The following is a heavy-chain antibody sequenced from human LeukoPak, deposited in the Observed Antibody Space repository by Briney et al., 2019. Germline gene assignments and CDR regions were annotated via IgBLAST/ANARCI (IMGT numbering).Heavy chain of an antibody. V-gene: IGHV3-30*18. D-gene: IGHD3-10*01. CDR2: ISYDGSNK. CDR1: GFTFSTYG. Sequence: PGRSLRLSCAASGFTFSTYGMHWVRQAPGKGLEWVTFISYDGSNKYYADSVKGRFTISRDNSKNTLYLQMNSLRAEDTAVYYCAKDGGATFAHLGYWGQGTLVTVSS. CDR3: AKDGGATFAHLGY. J-gene: IGHJ4*02.